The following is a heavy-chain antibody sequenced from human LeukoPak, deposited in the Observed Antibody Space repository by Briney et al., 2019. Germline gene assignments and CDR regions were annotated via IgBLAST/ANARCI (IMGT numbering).Heavy chain of an antibody. Sequence: SETLSLTCTVSGDSISSYYWSWIRQPPGKGLEWIGYIYYSGSTNYNPSLKSRVTISVDTSKNQFSLKLSSVTAADTAVYYCARLRLDCSSTSCYEEDYYYYGMDVWGQGTTVTVSS. CDR2: IYYSGST. CDR1: GDSISSYY. CDR3: ARLRLDCSSTSCYEEDYYYYGMDV. D-gene: IGHD2-2*01. V-gene: IGHV4-59*01. J-gene: IGHJ6*02.